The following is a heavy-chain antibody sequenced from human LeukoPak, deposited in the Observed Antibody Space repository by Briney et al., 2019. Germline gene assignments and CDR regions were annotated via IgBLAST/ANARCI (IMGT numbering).Heavy chain of an antibody. J-gene: IGHJ3*02. Sequence: PGGSLRLSCAASGFTFSSYGMHWVRQAPGKGLEWVAVISYDGSNKYYADSVKGRFTISRDNSKNTLYLQMNSLRAEDTAVYYCAKGETSYDILTGYFDAFDIWGQGTMVTVSS. D-gene: IGHD3-9*01. CDR2: ISYDGSNK. V-gene: IGHV3-30*18. CDR3: AKGETSYDILTGYFDAFDI. CDR1: GFTFSSYG.